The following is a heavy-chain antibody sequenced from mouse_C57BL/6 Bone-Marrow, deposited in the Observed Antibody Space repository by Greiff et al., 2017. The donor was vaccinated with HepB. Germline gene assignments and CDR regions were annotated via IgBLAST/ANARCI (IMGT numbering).Heavy chain of an antibody. J-gene: IGHJ4*01. D-gene: IGHD1-1*01. CDR3: ARWKIYYLGENAMDY. CDR2: ILPGSGST. Sequence: QVQLQQSGAELLKPGASVKLSCKATGYTFTGYWIEWVKQRPGHGLEWIGEILPGSGSTNYNEKFKGKAAFTADTSSNTAYMQLSSLTTEDSAIYDCARWKIYYLGENAMDYWGQGTSVTVSS. V-gene: IGHV1-9*01. CDR1: GYTFTGYW.